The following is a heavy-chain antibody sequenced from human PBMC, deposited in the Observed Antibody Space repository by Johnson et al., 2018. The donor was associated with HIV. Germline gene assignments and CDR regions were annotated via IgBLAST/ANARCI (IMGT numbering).Heavy chain of an antibody. J-gene: IGHJ3*02. CDR2: ISGSGGST. Sequence: VQLVESGGGLVQPGGSLRLSCAASGFTFSSYAMSWVRQAPGQGLEWVSAISGSGGSTYYAYTWKGRFTISRDNSKNTLYLQMNSLRAEDTSVFYCGMSGVEDAAFDIWGQGTMVTVSS. CDR1: GFTFSSYA. V-gene: IGHV3-23*04. CDR3: GMSGVEDAAFDI. D-gene: IGHD7-27*01.